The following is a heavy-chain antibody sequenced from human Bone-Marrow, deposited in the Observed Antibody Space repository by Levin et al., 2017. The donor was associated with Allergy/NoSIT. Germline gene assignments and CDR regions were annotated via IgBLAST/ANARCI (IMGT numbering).Heavy chain of an antibody. J-gene: IGHJ3*02. Sequence: PGGSLRLSCAASGFTFSSYAMHWVRQAPGKGLEWVAVISYDGSNKYYADSVKGRFTISRDNSKNTLYLQMNSLRAEDTAVYYCARVGFGTMVRGLSGAFDIWGQGTMVTVSS. CDR1: GFTFSSYA. D-gene: IGHD3-10*01. V-gene: IGHV3-30-3*01. CDR2: ISYDGSNK. CDR3: ARVGFGTMVRGLSGAFDI.